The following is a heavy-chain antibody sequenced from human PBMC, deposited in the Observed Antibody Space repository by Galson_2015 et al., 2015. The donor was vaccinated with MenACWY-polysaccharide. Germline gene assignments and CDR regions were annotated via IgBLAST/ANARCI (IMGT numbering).Heavy chain of an antibody. J-gene: IGHJ4*02. D-gene: IGHD6-6*01. CDR2: INTNTGNP. Sequence: SVKVSCKASGYTFTSYAMNWVRQAPGQGLEWMGWINTNTGNPTYAQGFTGRFVFSLDTSVSTAYLQICSLKVEDTAVYYCAREGVATNSSSSGGGDYWGQGTLVTVSS. CDR1: GYTFTSYA. V-gene: IGHV7-4-1*01. CDR3: AREGVATNSSSSGGGDY.